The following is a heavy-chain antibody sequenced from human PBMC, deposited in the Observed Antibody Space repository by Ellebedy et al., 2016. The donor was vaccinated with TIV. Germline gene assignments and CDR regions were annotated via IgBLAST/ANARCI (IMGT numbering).Heavy chain of an antibody. CDR3: ARDPSCGTLDY. V-gene: IGHV1-18*01. CDR2: IAANNGGT. J-gene: IGHJ4*02. D-gene: IGHD1-26*01. CDR1: GYTFATYG. Sequence: ASVKVSCKASGYTFATYGVSWVRQAPGQGLEWMGWIAANNGGTNFAQKFHGRVTLTTETSTETAYMELRSLRSDDTAVYYCARDPSCGTLDYWGPGTLVTVSS.